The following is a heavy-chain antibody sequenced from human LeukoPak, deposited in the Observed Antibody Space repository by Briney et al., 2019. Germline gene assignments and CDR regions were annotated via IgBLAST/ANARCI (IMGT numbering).Heavy chain of an antibody. J-gene: IGHJ4*02. CDR3: ARPRAGSGWAYFDF. D-gene: IGHD6-19*01. CDR2: ISSSGST. V-gene: IGHV4-61*02. CDR1: GDSISSGDYY. Sequence: SETLSLTCTVSGDSISSGDYYWSWIRQPAGKGPEWIGRISSSGSTNYNPSLKSRVTISVDTSKNQFSLKLSSVTAADTAVYYCARPRAGSGWAYFDFWAQGTLVTVSS.